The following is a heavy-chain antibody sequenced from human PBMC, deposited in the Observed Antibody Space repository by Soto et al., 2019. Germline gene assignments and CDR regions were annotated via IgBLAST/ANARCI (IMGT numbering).Heavy chain of an antibody. J-gene: IGHJ6*02. CDR1: GYSFTTHG. CDR3: ARDPPFSGILRGTPLMDV. V-gene: IGHV1-18*04. CDR2: ISAYNGDT. D-gene: IGHD4-17*01. Sequence: QVQLVQSEAEVRKPGASVKVSCKASGYSFTTHGISWVRRAPGHGLEWMGWISAYNGDTHYVQRFQGRLTMTTDTSTSTAYMELRSLTSDDKAVYYCARDPPFSGILRGTPLMDVWGQGTTVTVSS.